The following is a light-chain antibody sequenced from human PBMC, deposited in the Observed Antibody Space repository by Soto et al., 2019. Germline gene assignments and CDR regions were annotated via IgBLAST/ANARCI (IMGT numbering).Light chain of an antibody. Sequence: THLPVSPSLSPGERATLSRRASQSVSSYLAWYQQKPGQAPRLLIYGASNRATGIPARFSGSGSGTDFTLTISSLEPEDFAVYYCQQRKNWQVTFGQGTRLEIK. J-gene: IGKJ5*01. CDR1: QSVSSY. CDR3: QQRKNWQVT. V-gene: IGKV3-11*01. CDR2: GAS.